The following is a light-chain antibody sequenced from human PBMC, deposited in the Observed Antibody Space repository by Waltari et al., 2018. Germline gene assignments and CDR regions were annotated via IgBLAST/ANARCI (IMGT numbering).Light chain of an antibody. CDR3: QQRSKSFT. Sequence: EIVLKQSPATLSLSPGDRATLPCRASQSISSYLAWYQQKPGQAPRLLIYDASTRATGVPARFSGSGSVTYFTLTISSLEPEDFAIYYCQQRSKSFTFGPGTKVDMK. CDR2: DAS. J-gene: IGKJ3*01. V-gene: IGKV3-11*01. CDR1: QSISSY.